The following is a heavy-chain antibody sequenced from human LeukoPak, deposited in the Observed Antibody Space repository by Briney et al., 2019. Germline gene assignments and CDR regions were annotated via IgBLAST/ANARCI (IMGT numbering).Heavy chain of an antibody. V-gene: IGHV4-59*12. Sequence: SETLSLTCTVSGGSINTYYWGWIRQPSGKGLEWIGNIYSSGSTNYNPSLKSRVTISVDTSKNQFSLKLTSVTAADTAVYYCARDLGYCSGGSCYYAAYGMDVWGQGTTVTVSS. CDR3: ARDLGYCSGGSCYYAAYGMDV. CDR1: GGSINTYY. CDR2: IYSSGST. J-gene: IGHJ6*02. D-gene: IGHD2-15*01.